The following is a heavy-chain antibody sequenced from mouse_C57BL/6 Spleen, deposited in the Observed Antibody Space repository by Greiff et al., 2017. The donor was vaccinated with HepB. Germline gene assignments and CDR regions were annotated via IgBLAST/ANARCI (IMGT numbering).Heavy chain of an antibody. CDR1: GYTFTDYN. J-gene: IGHJ4*01. D-gene: IGHD1-1*01. CDR2: INPNNGGT. Sequence: EVQVVESGPELVKPGASVKMSCKASGYTFTDYNMHWVKQSHGKSLEWIGYINPNNGGTSYNQKFKGKATLTVNKSSSTAYMELRSLTSEDSAVYYCARVGYYGSRGDYAMDYWGQGTSVTVSS. CDR3: ARVGYYGSRGDYAMDY. V-gene: IGHV1-22*01.